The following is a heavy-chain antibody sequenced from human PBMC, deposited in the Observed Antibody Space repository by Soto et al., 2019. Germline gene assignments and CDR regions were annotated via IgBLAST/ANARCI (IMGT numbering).Heavy chain of an antibody. CDR1: GFTFSSYD. CDR2: IGTAGQT. CDR3: ARAKVRAAGGTVWFDP. Sequence: EVQLVESGGGLVQPGGSLRLSCAASGFTFSSYDMHWVRQATRKGLEWVSGIGTAGQTFYPDSVKGRFTISRENAKNSLYLEMNRPRGGDTAVYYCARAKVRAAGGTVWFDPWGQGTVVTVSS. J-gene: IGHJ5*02. D-gene: IGHD3-10*01. V-gene: IGHV3-13*01.